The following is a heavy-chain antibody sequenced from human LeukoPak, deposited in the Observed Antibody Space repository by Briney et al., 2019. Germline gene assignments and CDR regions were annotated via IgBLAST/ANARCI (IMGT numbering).Heavy chain of an antibody. V-gene: IGHV3-23*01. CDR2: ISGSGGIT. J-gene: IGHJ3*02. CDR1: GFTFSSYA. CDR3: AKVLYISGWSDAFDI. Sequence: GGSLRLSCAASGFTFSSYAMSWVRQAPGKGLEWVSAISGSGGITYYADSAKGRFTISRDNSKNTLYLQMNSLRAEDAAVYYCAKVLYISGWSDAFDIWGQGTMVIVSS. D-gene: IGHD6-19*01.